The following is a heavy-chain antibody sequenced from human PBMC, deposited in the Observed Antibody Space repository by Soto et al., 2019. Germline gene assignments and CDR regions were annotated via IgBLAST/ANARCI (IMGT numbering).Heavy chain of an antibody. CDR1: GVSISSGGYY. CDR3: ASSAYYYGMDV. J-gene: IGHJ6*02. CDR2: NYHPGST. V-gene: IGHV4-31*03. D-gene: IGHD2-21*01. Sequence: SETLSLTCNVSGVSISSGGYYWTWVRQHPGKGLEWIGYNYHPGSTYYNPSLKRRVIISVDTSKNQFSLKLSSVTAADTAVYYCASSAYYYGMDVWGQGTTVTVSS.